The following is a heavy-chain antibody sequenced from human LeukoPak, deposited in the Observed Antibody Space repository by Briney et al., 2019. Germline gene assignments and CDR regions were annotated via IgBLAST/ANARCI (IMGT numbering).Heavy chain of an antibody. CDR1: GFTFSSHA. CDR2: ISGSGGTT. D-gene: IGHD3-10*01. V-gene: IGHV3-23*01. Sequence: GGSLRLSCSASGFTFSSHAISWVRQFSGKGLEWVSAISGSGGTTYYADSVKGRFTISRDNSKNTLFLQMNSLRAEDTAVYYCAKDRLPMVRGVDYWGQGTLVTVSS. J-gene: IGHJ4*02. CDR3: AKDRLPMVRGVDY.